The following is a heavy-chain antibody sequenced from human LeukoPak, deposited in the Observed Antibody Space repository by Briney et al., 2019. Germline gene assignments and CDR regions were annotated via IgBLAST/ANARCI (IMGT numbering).Heavy chain of an antibody. CDR3: ARVITVVAEYYFDY. V-gene: IGHV4-39*07. J-gene: IGHJ4*02. CDR2: IYYSGST. Sequence: SETLSLTCTVSGGSISSSSYYWGWIRQPPGKGLEWIGSIYYSGSTYYNPSLKSRVTISVDTSKNQFSLKLSSVTAADTAVYYCARVITVVAEYYFDYWGQGTLVTVSS. CDR1: GGSISSSSYY. D-gene: IGHD2-15*01.